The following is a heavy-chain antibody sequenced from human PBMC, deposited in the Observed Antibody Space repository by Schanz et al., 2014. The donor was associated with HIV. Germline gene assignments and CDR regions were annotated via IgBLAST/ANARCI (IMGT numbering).Heavy chain of an antibody. J-gene: IGHJ6*02. CDR3: AKDIEKEEFPYYFYNGLDV. D-gene: IGHD2-21*01. V-gene: IGHV3-30*18. CDR2: ISHDESNK. CDR1: GFTFNNYG. Sequence: QVQLVESGGGVVQPGRSLRLSCAASGFTFNNYGMHWVRQAPGKGLEWVAVISHDESNKYQADSVKGRFTISRDNSKSTLYLEMNSLRVEDTAIYYCAKDIEKEEFPYYFYNGLDVWGQGTAVTVSS.